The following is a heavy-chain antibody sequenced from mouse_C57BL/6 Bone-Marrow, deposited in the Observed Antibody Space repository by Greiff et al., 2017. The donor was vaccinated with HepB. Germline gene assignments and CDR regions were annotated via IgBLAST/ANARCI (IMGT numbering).Heavy chain of an antibody. Sequence: VQVVESGAELARPGASVKMSCKASGYTFTSYTMHWVKQRPGQGLEWIGYINPSSGYTKYNQKFKDKATLTADKSSSTAYMQLSSLTSEDSAVYYCASGSCYYGSRYCYFDVWGTGTTVTVSS. V-gene: IGHV1-4*01. D-gene: IGHD1-1*01. CDR3: ASGSCYYGSRYCYFDV. CDR1: GYTFTSYT. J-gene: IGHJ1*03. CDR2: INPSSGYT.